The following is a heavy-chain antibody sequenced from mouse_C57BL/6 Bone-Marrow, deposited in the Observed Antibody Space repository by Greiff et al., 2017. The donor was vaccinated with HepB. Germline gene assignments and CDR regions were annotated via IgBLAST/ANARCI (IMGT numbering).Heavy chain of an antibody. D-gene: IGHD2-1*01. CDR2: IYPGDGDT. J-gene: IGHJ4*01. Sequence: VQLQQSGPELVKPGASVKISCKASGYAFSSSWMNWVKQRPGKGLEWIGRIYPGDGDTNYNGKFKGKATMTADKSSSTAYMQHCSLTSEDSAVYVGGSYYGNQYYAMDYWGEGTSVTVAS. CDR3: GSYYGNQYYAMDY. CDR1: GYAFSSSW. V-gene: IGHV1-82*01.